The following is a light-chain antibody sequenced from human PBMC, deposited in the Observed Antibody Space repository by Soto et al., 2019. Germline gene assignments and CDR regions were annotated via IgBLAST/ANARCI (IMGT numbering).Light chain of an antibody. CDR3: QQRSNWLT. V-gene: IGKV3-11*01. CDR1: QSVSSY. Sequence: EIVLTQSPATLSLSPGERATLSCRASQSVSSYLAWYQQKPGQAPRLLIYDASNRATGFPARFSGSGSGTDFTLTISSLDPEDFAVYYCQQRSNWLTFGGGTKVEIK. J-gene: IGKJ4*01. CDR2: DAS.